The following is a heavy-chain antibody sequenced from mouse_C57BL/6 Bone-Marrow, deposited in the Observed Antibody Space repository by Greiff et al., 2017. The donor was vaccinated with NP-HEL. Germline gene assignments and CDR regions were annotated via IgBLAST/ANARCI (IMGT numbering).Heavy chain of an antibody. CDR2: IYPSDSET. CDR3: ARKQIYYGPYYAMDY. J-gene: IGHJ4*01. D-gene: IGHD1-1*01. CDR1: GYTFTSYW. Sequence: QVQLQQPGAELVRPGSSVKLSCKASGYTFTSYWMDWVKQRPGQGLEWIGNIYPSDSETHYNQKFKDKATLTVDKSSSTAYMQLISLTADDSAVYYCARKQIYYGPYYAMDYWGQGTSVTVSS. V-gene: IGHV1-61*01.